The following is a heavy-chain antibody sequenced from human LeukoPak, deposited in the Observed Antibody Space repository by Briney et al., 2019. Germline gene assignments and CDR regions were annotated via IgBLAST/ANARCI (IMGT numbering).Heavy chain of an antibody. CDR1: GGTFSSYA. CDR2: IIPIFGTA. CDR3: ARGTHGEATGQFDY. D-gene: IGHD1-26*01. Sequence: VASVKVSCKASGGTFSSYAISWVRQAPGQGLEWMGGIIPIFGTANYAQKFQGRVTITADKSTSTAYMELSSLRFEDTAVYYCARGTHGEATGQFDYWGQGTLVTVSS. J-gene: IGHJ4*02. V-gene: IGHV1-69*06.